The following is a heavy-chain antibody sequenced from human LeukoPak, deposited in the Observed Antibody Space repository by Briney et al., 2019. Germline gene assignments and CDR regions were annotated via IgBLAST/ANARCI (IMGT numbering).Heavy chain of an antibody. CDR2: IRQDGSEK. D-gene: IGHD1-26*01. V-gene: IGHV3-7*01. CDR3: TRDTGGSGSYPDY. Sequence: GGSLRLSCAASGFTFSSYWMTWVRQTPGKGLEWVANIRQDGSEKYYWDSVKGRFTISRDNAENSVYLQMNSLRAEDTAVYYCTRDTGGSGSYPDYWGQGTLVTVSS. CDR1: GFTFSSYW. J-gene: IGHJ4*02.